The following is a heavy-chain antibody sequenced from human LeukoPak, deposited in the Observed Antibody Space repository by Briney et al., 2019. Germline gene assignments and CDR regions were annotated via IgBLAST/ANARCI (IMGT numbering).Heavy chain of an antibody. D-gene: IGHD4-23*01. V-gene: IGHV4-61*01. CDR1: GYSISSGYY. CDR2: IYYSGST. J-gene: IGHJ4*02. Sequence: SETLSLTCTVSGYSISSGYYWGWIRQPPGKGLEWIGYIYYSGSTNYNPSLKSRVTISIDTSKNQFSLKLSSVTAADTAVYYCAREVRWYVDYWGQGTLVTVSS. CDR3: AREVRWYVDY.